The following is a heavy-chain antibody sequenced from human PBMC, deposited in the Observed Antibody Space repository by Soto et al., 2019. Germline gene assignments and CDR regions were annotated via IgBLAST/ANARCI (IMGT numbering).Heavy chain of an antibody. CDR2: IYYSGST. Sequence: QVQLQESGPGLVKPSETLSLTCTVSGGSISSYYWSWIRQPPGKGLEWIGYIYYSGSTNYNPSLTSRVTISVDTSKNQFSLKLSSVTAADTAVYYCARHPSRRYYDSSGYYYPLVYGMDVWGQGTTVTVSS. CDR1: GGSISSYY. J-gene: IGHJ6*02. CDR3: ARHPSRRYYDSSGYYYPLVYGMDV. D-gene: IGHD3-22*01. V-gene: IGHV4-59*08.